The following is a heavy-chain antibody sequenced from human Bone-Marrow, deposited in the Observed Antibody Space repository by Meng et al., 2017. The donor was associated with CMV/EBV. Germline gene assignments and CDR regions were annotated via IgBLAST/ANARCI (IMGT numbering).Heavy chain of an antibody. J-gene: IGHJ4*02. V-gene: IGHV3-48*04. Sequence: GESLKISCAASGFTFSSYSMNWVRRAPGKGLEWVSYISSSSSTIYYADSVKGRFTISRDNAKNSLYLQMNSLKTEDTAVYYCTILFGSGSEKHYYFDSWGQGTLVTVSS. D-gene: IGHD3-10*01. CDR2: ISSSSSTI. CDR3: TILFGSGSEKHYYFDS. CDR1: GFTFSSYS.